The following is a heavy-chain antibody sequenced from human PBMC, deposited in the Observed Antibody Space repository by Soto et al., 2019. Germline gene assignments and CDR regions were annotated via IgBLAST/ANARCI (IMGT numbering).Heavy chain of an antibody. CDR1: GGSISSYY. CDR3: ATYYGDYDYYYYYYMDV. CDR2: IYYSGST. J-gene: IGHJ6*03. D-gene: IGHD4-17*01. Sequence: SETLSLTCTVSGGSISSYYWSWIRQPPGKGLEWIGYIYYSGSTNYNPSLKSRVTISVDTSKNQFSLKLSSVTAADTAVYYCATYYGDYDYYYYYYMDVWGKGTTVTVSS. V-gene: IGHV4-59*12.